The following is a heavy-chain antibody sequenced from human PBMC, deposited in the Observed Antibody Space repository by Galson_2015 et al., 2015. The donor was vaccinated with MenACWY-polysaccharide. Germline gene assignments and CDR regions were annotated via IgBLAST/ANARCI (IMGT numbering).Heavy chain of an antibody. J-gene: IGHJ4*02. CDR2: ISSSASTI. CDR3: ARGRHMSCTGITCGAFDC. CDR1: GFIFSSYS. V-gene: IGHV3-48*01. Sequence: SLRLSCAASGFIFSSYSMNWVRQAPGKGLEWVSYISSSASTIYYADSVKGRFTNSRDNAKNSLYLQMNSLRAEDTAVYYCARGRHMSCTGITCGAFDCWGQGTLVTVSS. D-gene: IGHD2-8*02.